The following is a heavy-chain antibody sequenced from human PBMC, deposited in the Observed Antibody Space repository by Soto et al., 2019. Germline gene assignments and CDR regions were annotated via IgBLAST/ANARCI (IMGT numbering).Heavy chain of an antibody. CDR3: EGGVCGGQQELVRDGFDI. CDR1: GGTFNSYT. V-gene: IGHV1-69*02. Sequence: QVQLVQSGAEVKKPGSSVKVSCKASGGTFNSYTISWVRQAPGQGLEWMGRIVPIFDIAKYAQKFQGRVTINADKSTNTAYMELSGLSSEDTDVYYGEGGVCGGQQELVRDGFDIGGQGTMVTDSS. CDR2: IVPIFDIA. D-gene: IGHD6-13*01. J-gene: IGHJ3*02.